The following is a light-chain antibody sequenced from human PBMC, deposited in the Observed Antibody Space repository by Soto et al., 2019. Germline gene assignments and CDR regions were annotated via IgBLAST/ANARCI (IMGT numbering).Light chain of an antibody. CDR3: QKYTSAPLT. CDR1: QGIGVY. J-gene: IGKJ4*01. V-gene: IGKV1-27*01. CDR2: AAS. Sequence: DIQMTQSPSSLSASLGDRVTITCRASQGIGVYLAWFQQKPGKVPKLLIYAASALQSGVPSRFSGSGSETDFTLTISSLQSEDIATYYCQKYTSAPLTFGGGTKVEIK.